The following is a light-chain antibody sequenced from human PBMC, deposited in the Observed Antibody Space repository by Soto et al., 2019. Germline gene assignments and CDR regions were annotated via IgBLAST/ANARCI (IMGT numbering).Light chain of an antibody. J-gene: IGKJ4*01. Sequence: AIQMTQSPSSLSASAGDSVTISCRASQAISSALAWYQQKPGKPPKLLIYDVSTLEGGVPSRFSGSGSGTDFTLSISSLQPEDCATYYCQQFQSYPLTFGGGTNVE. CDR3: QQFQSYPLT. V-gene: IGKV1-13*02. CDR2: DVS. CDR1: QAISSA.